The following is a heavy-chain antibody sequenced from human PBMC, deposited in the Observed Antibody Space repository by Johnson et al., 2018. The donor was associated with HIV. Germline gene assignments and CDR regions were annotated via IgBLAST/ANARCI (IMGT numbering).Heavy chain of an antibody. V-gene: IGHV3-49*03. D-gene: IGHD1-26*01. CDR2: IRSNSYGGTT. Sequence: MQLVESGGGLVQPGRSLRLSCTASGFTFGDYSMNWFRQAPGKGLEWVGFIRSNSYGGTTEYAASVKGRFTISRDDSKTIAYLQMNSPKTEDTAVYYCAKNFWGGRYPPFAFDIWGQGTIVTVSS. CDR3: AKNFWGGRYPPFAFDI. CDR1: GFTFGDYS. J-gene: IGHJ3*02.